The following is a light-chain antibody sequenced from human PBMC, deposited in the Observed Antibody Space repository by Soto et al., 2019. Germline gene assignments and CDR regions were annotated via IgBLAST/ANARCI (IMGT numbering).Light chain of an antibody. Sequence: QSVLTQPPSVSGAPGQRVTISCTGNSSIIGASYDVHWYQQLPGTAPKLLIYGDVNRPSGVPDRFSGSKSGTSASLAITGLQAKDEADYYCQSYDSSLSGFYVFGTGTKLTVL. CDR1: SSIIGASYD. CDR2: GDV. V-gene: IGLV1-40*01. CDR3: QSYDSSLSGFYV. J-gene: IGLJ1*01.